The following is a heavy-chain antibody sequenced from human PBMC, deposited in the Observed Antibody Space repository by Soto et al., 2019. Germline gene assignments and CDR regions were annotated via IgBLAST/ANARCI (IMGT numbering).Heavy chain of an antibody. CDR3: AREVYGDYVGSYGMDV. J-gene: IGHJ6*02. CDR1: GYTFTCYG. CDR2: ISAYNGNT. D-gene: IGHD4-17*01. V-gene: IGHV1-18*01. Sequence: QVQLVQSGAEVKKPGASVKVSCKASGYTFTCYGISWVRQAPGQGLEWMGWISAYNGNTNYAQKLQGRVTMTTDTSTSTAYMELRSLRSDDTAVYYCAREVYGDYVGSYGMDVWGQGTTVTVSS.